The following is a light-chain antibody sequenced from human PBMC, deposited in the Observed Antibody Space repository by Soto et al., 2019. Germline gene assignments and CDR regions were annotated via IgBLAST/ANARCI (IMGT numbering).Light chain of an antibody. V-gene: IGKV1-5*01. Sequence: DIQMTQSPTTLSASVGDRVTITCRASQSISSWLAWYQQKPGKAPKLLIYDASSLQSGVPSRFSGSGSGKDFTLTISSLQHDDFATYYCQQYNSDWTFGQGTKVEIK. CDR3: QQYNSDWT. CDR2: DAS. J-gene: IGKJ1*01. CDR1: QSISSW.